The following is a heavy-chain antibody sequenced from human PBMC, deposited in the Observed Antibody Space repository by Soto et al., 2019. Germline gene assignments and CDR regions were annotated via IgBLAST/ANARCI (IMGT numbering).Heavy chain of an antibody. CDR1: GGSVSYNSYY. D-gene: IGHD2-21*01. CDR2: IFYTGTT. J-gene: IGHJ4*02. CDR3: ARLVVVAPVANV. V-gene: IGHV4-39*01. Sequence: PSETLSLTCSGSGGSVSYNSYYWGWIRQPPGKGLEWVGGIFYTGTTYYNPSLKDRLSISVDTSKNSFSLNLTSVTAADTAVYFCARLVVVAPVANVWGQGALVTVSS.